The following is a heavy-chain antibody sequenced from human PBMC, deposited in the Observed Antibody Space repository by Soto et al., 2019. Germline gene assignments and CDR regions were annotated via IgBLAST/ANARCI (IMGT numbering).Heavy chain of an antibody. D-gene: IGHD6-19*01. J-gene: IGHJ3*02. V-gene: IGHV4-39*01. CDR3: ARQSSSGWYMDAFDI. CDR1: SGSISSSSSY. CDR2: IYYSGST. Sequence: PWETLSLTCTVSSGSISSSSSYWGWIRQPPGKGLEWIGSIYYSGSTYYNPSLKSRVTISVDTSKNQFSLKLSSVTAADTAVYYCARQSSSGWYMDAFDIWGQGTMVTVSS.